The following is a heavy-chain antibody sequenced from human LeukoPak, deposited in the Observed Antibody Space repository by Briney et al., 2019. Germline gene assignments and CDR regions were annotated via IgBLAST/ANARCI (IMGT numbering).Heavy chain of an antibody. CDR1: GGTFSSYT. CDR3: TRVGATVNPGIGAFDI. V-gene: IGHV1-69*02. Sequence: SVKVSCKASGGTFSSYTISWVRQAPGQGLEWMGRIIPILGIANYAQKFQGRVTITADKSTSTAYMELSSLRSEDTAVYYCTRVGATVNPGIGAFDIWGQGTMVTVSS. J-gene: IGHJ3*02. CDR2: IIPILGIA. D-gene: IGHD4-11*01.